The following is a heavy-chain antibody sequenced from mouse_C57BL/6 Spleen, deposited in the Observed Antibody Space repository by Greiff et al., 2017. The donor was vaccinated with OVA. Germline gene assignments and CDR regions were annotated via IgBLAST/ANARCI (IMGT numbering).Heavy chain of an antibody. CDR3: ARGSTMVTTGYFDV. CDR2: INPNNGGT. D-gene: IGHD2-2*01. V-gene: IGHV1-22*01. CDR1: GYTFTDYN. J-gene: IGHJ1*03. Sequence: VQLQQSGPELVKPGASVKMSCKASGYTFTDYNMHWVKQSHGKSLEWIGYINPNNGGTSYNQKFKGKATLTVNKSSSTAYMERRSLTSEDSAVYYCARGSTMVTTGYFDVWGTGTTVTVSS.